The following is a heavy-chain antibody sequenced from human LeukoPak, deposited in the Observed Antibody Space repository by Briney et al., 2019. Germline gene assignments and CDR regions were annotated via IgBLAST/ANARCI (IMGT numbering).Heavy chain of an antibody. CDR1: GFTFSSYG. CDR3: AKDRRDADYEFYFDY. D-gene: IGHD4-17*01. J-gene: IGHJ4*02. V-gene: IGHV3-30*02. Sequence: GGSLRLSCAASGFTFSSYGMHWVRQAPGKGLEWVAFIRYDGSNKYYADSVKGRFTISRDNSKNTLYLQMNSLRAEDTAVYYCAKDRRDADYEFYFDYWGQGTLVTVSP. CDR2: IRYDGSNK.